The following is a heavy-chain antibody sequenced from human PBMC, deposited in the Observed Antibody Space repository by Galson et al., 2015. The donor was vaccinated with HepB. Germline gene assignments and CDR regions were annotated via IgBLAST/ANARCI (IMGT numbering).Heavy chain of an antibody. V-gene: IGHV1-69*13. J-gene: IGHJ3*02. CDR1: GATFHSYA. D-gene: IGHD1-1*01. CDR3: ARSSQWENWNATKFGAFDI. Sequence: SAKVSCKASGATFHSYAISWVRQAPGQGLEWLGGSIPIFGTANYAQKFQGSVTIIADESTSTAQMELSSLRSQDNAVYYCARSSQWENWNATKFGAFDIWGQGTMVTVSS. CDR2: SIPIFGTA.